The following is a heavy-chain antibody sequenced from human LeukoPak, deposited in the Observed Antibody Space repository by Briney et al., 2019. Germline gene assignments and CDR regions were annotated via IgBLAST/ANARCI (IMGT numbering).Heavy chain of an antibody. J-gene: IGHJ4*02. CDR1: RFTFSSYW. CDR2: INSDGSGT. V-gene: IGHV3-74*01. D-gene: IGHD7-27*01. Sequence: TGGSLRLSCAVSRFTFSSYWMHWARQAPGKGLVWVSHINSDGSGTSYADAVKGRFTISRDNAKSTLYLQMNSLRAEDTAVYYCTRDTPGDGIDYWGQGTLVTVSS. CDR3: TRDTPGDGIDY.